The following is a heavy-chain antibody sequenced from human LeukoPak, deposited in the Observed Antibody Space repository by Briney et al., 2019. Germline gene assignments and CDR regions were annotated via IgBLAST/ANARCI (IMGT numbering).Heavy chain of an antibody. CDR1: GGSFSGYY. V-gene: IGHV4-34*01. CDR3: AKSGSGSYYSYYYYMDV. Sequence: SETLSLTCAVYGGSFSGYYWSWIRQPPGKGLEWIGEINHSGSTNYNPSLKSRVTISVDTSKNQFSLKLSSVTAADTAVYYCAKSGSGSYYSYYYYMDVWGKGTTVTVSS. CDR2: INHSGST. D-gene: IGHD1-26*01. J-gene: IGHJ6*03.